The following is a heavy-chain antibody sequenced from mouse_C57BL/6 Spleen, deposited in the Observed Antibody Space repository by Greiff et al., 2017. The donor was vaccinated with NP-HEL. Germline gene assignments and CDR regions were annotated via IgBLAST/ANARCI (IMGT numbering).Heavy chain of an antibody. CDR3: TRDRDDGYYEAMDY. Sequence: EVQLVESGEGLVKPGGSLKLSCAASGFTFSSYAMSWVRQTPEKRLEWVAYISSGGDYIYYADTVKGRFTISRDNARNTLYLQMSSLKSEDTAMYYCTRDRDDGYYEAMDYWGQGTSVTVSS. CDR1: GFTFSSYA. J-gene: IGHJ4*01. V-gene: IGHV5-9-1*02. CDR2: ISSGGDYI. D-gene: IGHD2-3*01.